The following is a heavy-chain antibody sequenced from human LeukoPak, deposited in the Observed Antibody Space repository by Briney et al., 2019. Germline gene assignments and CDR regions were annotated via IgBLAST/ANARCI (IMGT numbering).Heavy chain of an antibody. CDR1: GGSFSSGSFY. J-gene: IGHJ4*02. Sequence: SETLSLTCTVSGGSFSSGSFYWSWIRQPVGKGLEWIGRIYTSGSTNYNPSLKSRVTMSVDTSKNQFSLKLSSVTAEDTAVYYCAKDTDDVWSGYFDYWGQGTLVTVSS. CDR2: IYTSGST. CDR3: AKDTDDVWSGYFDY. D-gene: IGHD3-3*01. V-gene: IGHV4-61*02.